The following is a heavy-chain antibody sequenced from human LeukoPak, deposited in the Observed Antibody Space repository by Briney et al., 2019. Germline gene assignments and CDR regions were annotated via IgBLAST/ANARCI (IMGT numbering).Heavy chain of an antibody. CDR2: IYYSGST. D-gene: IGHD2-15*01. CDR3: ARIAMVAATQWFDP. CDR1: GGSISSGDFY. Sequence: SETLSLTCTVSGGSISSGDFYWSWIRQPPGKGLEWIGYIYYSGSTNYNPSLKSRITISVDTSKNQFSLKLSSVTAADTAVYYCARIAMVAATQWFDPWAREPWSPSPQ. V-gene: IGHV4-61*08. J-gene: IGHJ5*02.